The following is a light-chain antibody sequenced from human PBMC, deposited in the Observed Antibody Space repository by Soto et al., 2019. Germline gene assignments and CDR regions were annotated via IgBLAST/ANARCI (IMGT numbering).Light chain of an antibody. J-gene: IGKJ5*01. CDR1: QTVSSY. V-gene: IGKV3-20*01. CDR3: QQYGTSPIT. Sequence: ENVLTQSPGTLSLSPGERATLSCRASQTVSSYLTWNQQRPGQAPRLLIYGASKRATGIPDRFSGSGSGTDFTLTISRLEPEDFALYYCQQYGTSPITFGQGTRLEIK. CDR2: GAS.